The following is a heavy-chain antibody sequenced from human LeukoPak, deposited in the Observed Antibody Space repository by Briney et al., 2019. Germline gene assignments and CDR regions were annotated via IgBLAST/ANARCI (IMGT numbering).Heavy chain of an antibody. CDR1: GFTFSSYS. CDR2: ISSSSSYI. CDR3: AKAPSDRFGDLPIDY. J-gene: IGHJ4*02. D-gene: IGHD3-10*01. Sequence: GGSLRLSCAASGFTFSSYSMNWVRQAPGEGLEWVSSISSSSSYIYYADSVKGRFTISRVNSKSSLYLQMNSLRAEDTALYYCAKAPSDRFGDLPIDYWGQGTLVTVSS. V-gene: IGHV3-21*04.